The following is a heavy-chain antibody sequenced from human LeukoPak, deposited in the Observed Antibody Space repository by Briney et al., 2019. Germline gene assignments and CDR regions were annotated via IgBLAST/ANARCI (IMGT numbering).Heavy chain of an antibody. D-gene: IGHD3-22*01. Sequence: GASVKVSCKASGYTFTSYGISWVRQAPGQGLEWKGWISAYNGNTNYAQKLQGRVTMTTDTSTSTAYMELRSLRSDDTAVYYCARDLPTRDYYDSSGYYRYWGQGTLVTVSS. J-gene: IGHJ4*02. V-gene: IGHV1-18*01. CDR3: ARDLPTRDYYDSSGYYRY. CDR1: GYTFTSYG. CDR2: ISAYNGNT.